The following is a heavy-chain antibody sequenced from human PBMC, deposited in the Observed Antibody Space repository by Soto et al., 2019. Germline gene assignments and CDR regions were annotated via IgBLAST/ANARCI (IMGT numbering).Heavy chain of an antibody. CDR2: IYHSGST. CDR3: AREQPSGYGMDV. V-gene: IGHV4-4*02. Sequence: SETLSLSCTVSGGSIGSSNWRCIVRQPPGKGLEWIGEIYHSGSTNYNPSLKSRVTISVDKSKNQFSLKLSSSTAADTAVYYCAREQPSGYGMDVWGQGTTVTVSS. CDR1: GGSIGSSNW. J-gene: IGHJ6*02.